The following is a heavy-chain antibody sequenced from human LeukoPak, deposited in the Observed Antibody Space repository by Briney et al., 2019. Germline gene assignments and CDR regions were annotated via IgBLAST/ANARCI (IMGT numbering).Heavy chain of an antibody. V-gene: IGHV3-74*01. D-gene: IGHD6-13*01. CDR2: ITNDGSST. CDR3: AREWAAAGTFDY. Sequence: GGSLRLSCAASGLTFSSHWMHWVRQAPGKGLVWVSRITNDGSSTTYADSVKGRFTISRDNSKNTLYLQMNSLRAEDTAVYYCAREWAAAGTFDYWGQGTLVTVSS. CDR1: GLTFSSHW. J-gene: IGHJ4*02.